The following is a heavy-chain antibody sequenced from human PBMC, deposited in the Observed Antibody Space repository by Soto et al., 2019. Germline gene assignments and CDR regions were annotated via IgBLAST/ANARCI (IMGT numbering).Heavy chain of an antibody. CDR2: INSDGSST. CDR3: ASIGYYYDSIGSYYFDY. D-gene: IGHD3-22*01. V-gene: IGHV3-74*01. J-gene: IGHJ4*02. Sequence: GGSLRLSCAASGFTFSSYWMHWVRQAPGKGLAWVSRINSDGSSTSYADSVKGRFTISRDNAKNTLYLQMNSLRAEDTAVYYCASIGYYYDSIGSYYFDYWGQGTLVTVSS. CDR1: GFTFSSYW.